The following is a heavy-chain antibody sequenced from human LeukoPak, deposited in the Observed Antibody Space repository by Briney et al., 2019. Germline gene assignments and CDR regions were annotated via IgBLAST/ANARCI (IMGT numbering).Heavy chain of an antibody. CDR1: GYTFTVFH. J-gene: IGHJ4*02. CDR2: INPNSGGT. Sequence: ASVRVSCKTSGYTFTVFHMHWVRQAPGQGLEWMGWINPNSGGTNNAQKFQGRVTMTRDTSISAAYMELSRLRSEDTAVYYCARDTGFPFFDYWGQGSLVTVSS. V-gene: IGHV1-2*02. CDR3: ARDTGFPFFDY.